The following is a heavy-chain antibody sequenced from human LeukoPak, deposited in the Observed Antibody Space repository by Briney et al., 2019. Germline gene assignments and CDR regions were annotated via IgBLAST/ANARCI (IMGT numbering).Heavy chain of an antibody. J-gene: IGHJ6*02. CDR2: ISGSGGST. CDR1: GFTFSNYA. V-gene: IGHV3-23*01. D-gene: IGHD6-6*01. CDR3: AKGKPKSSIAARPNYYYYGMDV. Sequence: GGSLRLSCAASGFTFSNYAMSWVRQAPGKGLEWVSAISGSGGSTYYADSVKGRFTISRDNSKNTLYLQMNSLRAEDTAVYYCAKGKPKSSIAARPNYYYYGMDVWGQGTTVTVSS.